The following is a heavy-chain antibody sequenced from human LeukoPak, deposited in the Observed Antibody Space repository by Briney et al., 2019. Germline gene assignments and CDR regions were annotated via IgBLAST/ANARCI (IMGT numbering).Heavy chain of an antibody. CDR1: GFTFSDYY. CDR2: IRNKANSYTT. Sequence: GESLRLSCAASGFTFSDYYMDWVRQAPGKGLEWVGRIRNKANSYTTEYAASVKGRFTISRDDSKNSLYLQMNSLKTEDTAVYYCTRVANGIDYWGQGTLVTVSS. V-gene: IGHV3-72*01. J-gene: IGHJ4*02. CDR3: TRVANGIDY.